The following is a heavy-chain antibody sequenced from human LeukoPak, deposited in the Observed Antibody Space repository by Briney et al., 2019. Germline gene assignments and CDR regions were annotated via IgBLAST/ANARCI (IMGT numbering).Heavy chain of an antibody. V-gene: IGHV4-4*02. J-gene: IGHJ5*01. D-gene: IGHD3-22*01. Sequence: SGTLSLTCTVSGGSISSSNWWSWVRQPPGKGLDWIGEIYHSGSTNYNPSLKSRVTISVDKSKNQFSLRLKSVTAADTAVYYCARGTDYYDSPNWFDSWGQGILVTVSS. CDR1: GGSISSSNW. CDR2: IYHSGST. CDR3: ARGTDYYDSPNWFDS.